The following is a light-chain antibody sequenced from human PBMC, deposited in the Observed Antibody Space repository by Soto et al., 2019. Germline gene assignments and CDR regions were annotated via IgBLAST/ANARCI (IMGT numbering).Light chain of an antibody. Sequence: IQMTQSPSSLSASVGDRIIATCRTSQAINTYLNWYQQRPGKAPKVLIYGATTLQSGVPSRLSGSGYGTDLTITISNMQHEDFETYFCQQCYNKTRTFGPGTKVDIK. J-gene: IGKJ1*01. CDR3: QQCYNKTRT. CDR1: QAINTY. CDR2: GAT. V-gene: IGKV1-39*01.